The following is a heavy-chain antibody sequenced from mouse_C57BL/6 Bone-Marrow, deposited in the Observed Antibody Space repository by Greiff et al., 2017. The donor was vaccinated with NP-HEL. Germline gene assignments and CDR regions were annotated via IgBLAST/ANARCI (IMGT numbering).Heavy chain of an antibody. D-gene: IGHD1-1*01. CDR2: IDPSDSET. J-gene: IGHJ4*01. CDR3: ARLGLIYYYGSSYYAMDY. V-gene: IGHV1-52*01. Sequence: QVQLQQPGAELVRPGSSVKLSCKASGYTFTSYWMHWVKQRPIQGLEWIGNIDPSDSETHYNQQFKDKATLTVDKYSNTAYMQLSSLTSEDSAVYYCARLGLIYYYGSSYYAMDYWGQGTSVTVSS. CDR1: GYTFTSYW.